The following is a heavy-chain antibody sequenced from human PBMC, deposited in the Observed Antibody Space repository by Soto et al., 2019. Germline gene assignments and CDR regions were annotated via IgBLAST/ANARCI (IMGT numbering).Heavy chain of an antibody. Sequence: QSGGSLRLSCAASGFTFSSYGMHWVRQAPGKGLEWVAVISYDGSNKYYADSVKGRFTISRDNSKNTLYLQMNSLRAEDTAVYYCAKAPPPVWFGAIYYSYGMDVWGQGTTVTVSS. D-gene: IGHD3-10*01. V-gene: IGHV3-30*18. CDR2: ISYDGSNK. CDR3: AKAPPPVWFGAIYYSYGMDV. CDR1: GFTFSSYG. J-gene: IGHJ6*02.